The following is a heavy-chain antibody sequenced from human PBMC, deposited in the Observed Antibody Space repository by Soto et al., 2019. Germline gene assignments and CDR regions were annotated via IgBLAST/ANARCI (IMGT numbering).Heavy chain of an antibody. J-gene: IGHJ5*02. CDR1: GYTFTSYG. Sequence: ASVKVSCKASGYTFTSYGISWVRQAPGQGLEWMGWISAYNGNTNYAQKLQGRVTMTTDTSTSTAYIELRSLRSDDTAVYYCARSPYGSGSYRGNRGNNWFDPWGQGTLVTVSS. CDR2: ISAYNGNT. D-gene: IGHD3-10*01. CDR3: ARSPYGSGSYRGNRGNNWFDP. V-gene: IGHV1-18*01.